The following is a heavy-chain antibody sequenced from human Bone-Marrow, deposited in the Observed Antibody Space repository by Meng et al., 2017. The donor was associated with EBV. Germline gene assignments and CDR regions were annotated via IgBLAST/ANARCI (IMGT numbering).Heavy chain of an antibody. D-gene: IGHD2-2*03. J-gene: IGHJ4*02. Sequence: GAGVEKPGACVRGTCESYGYIFNSSGVTWVGQAPGQGLEWMGWISTYNGNTNYAQKFQGRGTMTTDTSTSTVYLELRSLRSDDTAVYFCARGGYCVSTSCAHFDYWGQGTLVTVSS. CDR2: ISTYNGNT. CDR1: GYIFNSSG. CDR3: ARGGYCVSTSCAHFDY. V-gene: IGHV1-18*01.